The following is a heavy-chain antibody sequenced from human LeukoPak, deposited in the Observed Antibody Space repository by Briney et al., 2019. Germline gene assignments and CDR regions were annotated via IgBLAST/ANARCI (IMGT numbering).Heavy chain of an antibody. J-gene: IGHJ6*04. CDR1: GFTFSSYA. Sequence: GGSLRLSCAASGFTFSSYAMNWVRQAPGKGLEWVSGISGRGGSTNYADSVKGRFTISRDNAKNSLYLQMNSLRAEDTAVYYCAELGITMIGGVWGKGTTVTISS. D-gene: IGHD3-10*02. CDR3: AELGITMIGGV. CDR2: ISGRGGST. V-gene: IGHV3-23*01.